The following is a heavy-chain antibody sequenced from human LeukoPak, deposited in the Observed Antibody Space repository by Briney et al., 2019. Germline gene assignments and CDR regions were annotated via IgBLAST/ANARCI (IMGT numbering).Heavy chain of an antibody. CDR3: ARRYSNYFFDY. CDR1: GYSVTSGYY. Sequence: PSETLSLTCAVSGYSVTSGYYWAWIRQPPGKGLEWIGNIYHRGSTYYNASLKSRVTISVDTSKNQFSLKLSSVTAADTAVYYCARRYSNYFFDYWGQGTLVTVSS. D-gene: IGHD4-11*01. V-gene: IGHV4-38-2*01. J-gene: IGHJ4*02. CDR2: IYHRGST.